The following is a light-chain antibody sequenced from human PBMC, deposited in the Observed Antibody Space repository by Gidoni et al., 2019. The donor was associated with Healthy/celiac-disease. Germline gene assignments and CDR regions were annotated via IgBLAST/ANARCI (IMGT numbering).Light chain of an antibody. CDR3: GTWDSSLSAVV. V-gene: IGLV1-51*01. J-gene: IGLJ2*01. Sequence: QSVLTQPTSLSAAPGQKVTISCSGSSSNSGNNYVSWYQQLPGTAPKLLIYDNNKRPSGIPDRFSGSKSGTSATLGITGLQTGDESDYYCGTWDSSLSAVVFGGGTKLTVL. CDR1: SSNSGNNY. CDR2: DNN.